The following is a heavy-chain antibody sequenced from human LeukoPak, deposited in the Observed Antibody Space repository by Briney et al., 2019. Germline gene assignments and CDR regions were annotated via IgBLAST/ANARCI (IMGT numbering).Heavy chain of an antibody. CDR2: IKHDGSDK. D-gene: IGHD3-16*01. Sequence: PGGSLRLSCAASGFIFSNYWMTWVRQAPGKGLEWVANIKHDGSDKYYVDSVKGRFTISRDNAKSSLYLQMNSLRVEDTAVYYCAKDQDGLGGDWFDPWGQGTLVTVSS. CDR3: AKDQDGLGGDWFDP. J-gene: IGHJ5*02. CDR1: GFIFSNYW. V-gene: IGHV3-7*01.